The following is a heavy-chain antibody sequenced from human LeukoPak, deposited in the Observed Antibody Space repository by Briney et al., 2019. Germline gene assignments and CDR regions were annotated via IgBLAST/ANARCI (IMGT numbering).Heavy chain of an antibody. CDR1: GFTFSSYW. CDR2: IKQDGSEK. CDR3: ARDTTLYSSSWSAFDY. V-gene: IGHV3-7*01. D-gene: IGHD6-13*01. J-gene: IGHJ4*02. Sequence: SGGSLRLSCAASGFTFSSYWMSWVRQAPGKGLEWVANIKQDGSEKYYVDSVKGRFTISRDNAKNSLYLQMNSLRAEDTAVYYCARDTTLYSSSWSAFDYWGLGTLVTVSS.